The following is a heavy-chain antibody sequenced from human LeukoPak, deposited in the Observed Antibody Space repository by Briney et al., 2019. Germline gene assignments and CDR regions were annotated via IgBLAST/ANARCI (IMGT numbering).Heavy chain of an antibody. Sequence: SETLSLTCTVSGGSISSYYWSWIRQPPGKRLEWIGYIYYSGSTNYNPSLKSRVTISVDTSKNQFSLKLSSVTAADTAVYYCARYCSSTSCYLNGMDVWGKGTTVTVPS. D-gene: IGHD2-2*01. J-gene: IGHJ6*04. V-gene: IGHV4-59*01. CDR2: IYYSGST. CDR1: GGSISSYY. CDR3: ARYCSSTSCYLNGMDV.